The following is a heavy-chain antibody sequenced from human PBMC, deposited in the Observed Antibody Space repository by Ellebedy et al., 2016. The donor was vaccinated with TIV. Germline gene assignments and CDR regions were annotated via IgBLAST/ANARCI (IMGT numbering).Heavy chain of an antibody. V-gene: IGHV3-30-3*01. CDR1: GFTFSSYA. Sequence: PGGSLRLSCAASGFTFSSYAMHWVRQAPGKGLEWVAAISYDGSNKYYADSVKGRFTISRDNSKNTLYLQMNSLRAEDTAVYYCARGGVVYSYAAADYWGQGTLVTVSS. D-gene: IGHD5-18*01. J-gene: IGHJ4*02. CDR3: ARGGVVYSYAAADY. CDR2: ISYDGSNK.